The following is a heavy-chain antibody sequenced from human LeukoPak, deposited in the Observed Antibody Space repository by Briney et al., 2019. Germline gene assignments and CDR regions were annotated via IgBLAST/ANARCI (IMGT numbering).Heavy chain of an antibody. CDR1: GGSISSYY. J-gene: IGHJ4*02. D-gene: IGHD5-18*01. V-gene: IGHV4-4*07. CDR3: ARDQGQLPNFDY. CDR2: IYTSGTT. Sequence: SETLSLTCTVSGGSISSYYWSWIRQPAGKGLEWIGRIYTSGTTNYNPSLKSRVTISVDKSKNQFSLKLSSVTAADTAVYYCARDQGQLPNFDYWGQGTLVTVPS.